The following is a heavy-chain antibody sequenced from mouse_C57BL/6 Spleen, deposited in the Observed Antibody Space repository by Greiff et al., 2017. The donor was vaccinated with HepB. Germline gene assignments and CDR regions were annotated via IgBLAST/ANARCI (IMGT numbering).Heavy chain of an antibody. Sequence: QVQLQQSGAELVKPGASVKMSCKASGYTFTSYWITWVKQRPGQGLEWIGDIYPGSGSTNYNEKFKSKATLTVDTSSSTAYMQLSSLTSEDSAVYYCARWGVTTRYYAMDYWGQGTSVTVSS. V-gene: IGHV1-55*01. CDR2: IYPGSGST. CDR1: GYTFTSYW. J-gene: IGHJ4*01. CDR3: ARWGVTTRYYAMDY. D-gene: IGHD2-2*01.